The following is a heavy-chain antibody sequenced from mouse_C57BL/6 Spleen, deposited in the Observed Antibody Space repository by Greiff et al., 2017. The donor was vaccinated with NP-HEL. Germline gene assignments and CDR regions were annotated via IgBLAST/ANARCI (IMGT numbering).Heavy chain of an antibody. D-gene: IGHD4-1*01. CDR1: GYTFTSYG. V-gene: IGHV1-81*01. Sequence: QVQLKESGAELARPGASVKLSCKASGYTFTSYGISWVKQRTGQGLEWIGEIYPRSGNTYYNEKFKGKATLTADKSSSTAYMELRSLTSEDSAVYFCARREANWDGYFDVWGTGTTVTVSS. CDR2: IYPRSGNT. CDR3: ARREANWDGYFDV. J-gene: IGHJ1*03.